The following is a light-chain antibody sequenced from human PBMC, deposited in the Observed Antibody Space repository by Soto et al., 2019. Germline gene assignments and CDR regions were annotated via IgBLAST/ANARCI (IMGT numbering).Light chain of an antibody. CDR3: QHTYITPNT. CDR1: QSISSY. CDR2: AAS. J-gene: IGKJ5*01. Sequence: DIQMTQSPSSLSASVGDRVTITCRASQSISSYLNWYQQKPGKAPKLLIYAASSLQSGVPSRFSGCGSGTYFTLTISSLQPEDFATYYCQHTYITPNTFGQATRLEIK. V-gene: IGKV1-39*01.